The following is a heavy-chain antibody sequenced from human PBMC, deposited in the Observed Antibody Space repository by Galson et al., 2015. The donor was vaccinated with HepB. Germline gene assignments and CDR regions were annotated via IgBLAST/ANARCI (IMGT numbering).Heavy chain of an antibody. CDR3: ARGRVGATTEVWFDP. J-gene: IGHJ5*02. D-gene: IGHD1-26*01. CDR2: ISSNGGST. CDR1: GFTFSSYA. Sequence: SLRLSCAASGFTFSSYAMHWVRQAPGKGLEYVSAISSNGGSTYYANSVKGRFTISRDNSKNTLYLQMGSLRAEDMAVYYCARGRVGATTEVWFDPWGQGTLVTVSS. V-gene: IGHV3-64*01.